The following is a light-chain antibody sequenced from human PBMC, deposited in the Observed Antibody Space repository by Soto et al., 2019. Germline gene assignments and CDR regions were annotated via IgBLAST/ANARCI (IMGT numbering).Light chain of an antibody. V-gene: IGKV3-15*01. CDR2: GAS. Sequence: EIVLTQSPATLSVSPGERVTLSCRASETLISFLAWYQQIPGQAPRLLIYGASTRATGVPARFSGSVSATDFPLPICSLKTEDFAVYYCHSYNDWPFAVGQGTKLEI. J-gene: IGKJ2*01. CDR3: HSYNDWPFA. CDR1: ETLISF.